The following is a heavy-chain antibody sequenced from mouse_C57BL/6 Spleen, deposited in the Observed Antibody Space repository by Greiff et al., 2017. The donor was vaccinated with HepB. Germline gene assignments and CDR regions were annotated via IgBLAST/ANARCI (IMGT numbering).Heavy chain of an antibody. Sequence: VQLKESGGGLVQPGGSMKLSCAASGFTFSDAWMDWVRQSPEKGLEWVAEIRNKANNHATYYAESVKGRFTISRDDSKSSVYLQMNSLRAEDTGIYYCTRTYYYGSRAWFAYWGQGTLVTVSA. CDR3: TRTYYYGSRAWFAY. CDR1: GFTFSDAW. CDR2: IRNKANNHAT. J-gene: IGHJ3*01. D-gene: IGHD1-1*01. V-gene: IGHV6-6*01.